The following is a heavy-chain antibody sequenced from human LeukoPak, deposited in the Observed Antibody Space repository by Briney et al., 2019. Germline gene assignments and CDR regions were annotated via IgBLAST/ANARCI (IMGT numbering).Heavy chain of an antibody. CDR3: ARQWLAPRYYYYYGMDV. CDR1: GFTFSSYG. Sequence: GGSLRLSCAASGFTFSSYGMHWVRQAPGKGLEWVAVIWYDGSNKYYADSVKGRFTISRDNSKSTLYLQMNSLRAEDTAVYYCARQWLAPRYYYYYGMDVWGQGTTVTVSS. CDR2: IWYDGSNK. D-gene: IGHD6-19*01. V-gene: IGHV3-33*01. J-gene: IGHJ6*02.